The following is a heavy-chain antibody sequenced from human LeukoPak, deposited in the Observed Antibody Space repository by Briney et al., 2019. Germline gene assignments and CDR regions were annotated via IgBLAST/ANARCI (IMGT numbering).Heavy chain of an antibody. J-gene: IGHJ4*02. CDR2: IKQNGSEK. CDR3: ARDLSRSFSMIRGLIQLREFDF. V-gene: IGHV3-7*01. CDR1: GFTLSSYW. D-gene: IGHD3-10*01. Sequence: GGSLRLSCAASGFTLSSYWMSWVRQAPGKGLEWVANIKQNGSEKYYVDSVKGRFTISKDNAKNSLYLQMNSLRAEDTAVYYCARDLSRSFSMIRGLIQLREFDFWGRGTLVTVSS.